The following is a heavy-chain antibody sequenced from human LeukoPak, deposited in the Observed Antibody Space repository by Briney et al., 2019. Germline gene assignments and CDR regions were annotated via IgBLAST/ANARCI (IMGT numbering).Heavy chain of an antibody. CDR1: GGSINSYY. CDR2: IYHSRIT. V-gene: IGHV4-59*12. D-gene: IGHD2-21*01. CDR3: ARVAFYGAIPDDI. J-gene: IGHJ3*02. Sequence: SETLSLTCTVSGGSINSYYWSWIRQPPGKGLEWIGYIYHSRITHYNSSLKSRVTISVDSSKNQFSLKLTSVTAADTAVYYCARVAFYGAIPDDIWGQGTMVTVSS.